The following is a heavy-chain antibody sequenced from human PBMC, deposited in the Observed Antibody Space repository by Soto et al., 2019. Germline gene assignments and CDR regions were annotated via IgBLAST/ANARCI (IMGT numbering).Heavy chain of an antibody. CDR1: GGSISSSNW. CDR2: IYHTGST. Sequence: QVQLQESGPGLEKPSGTLSLTGAVSGGSISSSNWWSRVRQPPGTGLEWIGEIYHTGSTTYHPSLETRAIISVDKSKNQFSLNLTSVTAADTAVYYCARGYDTEPRWGDVWGQGTSVTVSS. CDR3: ARGYDTEPRWGDV. D-gene: IGHD3-3*01. J-gene: IGHJ6*02. V-gene: IGHV4-4*02.